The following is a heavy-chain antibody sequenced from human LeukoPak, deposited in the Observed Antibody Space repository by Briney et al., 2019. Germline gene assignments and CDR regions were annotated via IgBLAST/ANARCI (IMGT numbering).Heavy chain of an antibody. D-gene: IGHD2-2*01. Sequence: SETLSLTCTVSGGSISSYYWSWIRQPAGKGLEWIGRIYTSRSTNYNPSLKSRVTMSVDTSKNQFSLKLSSVTAADTAVYYCARDRSRGDCSSTSCRYYFDYWGQGTLVTVSS. J-gene: IGHJ4*02. CDR3: ARDRSRGDCSSTSCRYYFDY. CDR2: IYTSRST. CDR1: GGSISSYY. V-gene: IGHV4-4*07.